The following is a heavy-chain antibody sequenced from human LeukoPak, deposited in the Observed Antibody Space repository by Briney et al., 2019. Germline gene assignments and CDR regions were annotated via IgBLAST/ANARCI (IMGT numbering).Heavy chain of an antibody. V-gene: IGHV4-59*01. CDR2: VFNGGST. J-gene: IGHJ4*02. CDR1: GGSISSYY. Sequence: PSETLSLTCTVSGGSISSYYWSWIRQSPGKGLEWIGYVFNGGSTNYNPSLKSRVTMSLDTSRDQFSLRLSSVTAADTAIYYCASRPAGSTWYGVFDYWSQGTLVTVSS. CDR3: ASRPAGSTWYGVFDY. D-gene: IGHD6-13*01.